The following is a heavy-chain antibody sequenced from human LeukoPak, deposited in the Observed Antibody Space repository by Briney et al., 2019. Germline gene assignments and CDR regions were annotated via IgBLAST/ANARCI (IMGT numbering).Heavy chain of an antibody. J-gene: IGHJ4*02. CDR1: GVTFSSYA. Sequence: PGGSLRLSCAASGVTFSSYAMSWVRQAPGKGLEWVSAISGSGGSTYYADSVKGRFTISRDNSKNTLYLQMNSLRAEDTAVYYCAKDSRLSSSWMSASGYWGQGTLVTVSS. V-gene: IGHV3-23*01. D-gene: IGHD6-13*01. CDR2: ISGSGGST. CDR3: AKDSRLSSSWMSASGY.